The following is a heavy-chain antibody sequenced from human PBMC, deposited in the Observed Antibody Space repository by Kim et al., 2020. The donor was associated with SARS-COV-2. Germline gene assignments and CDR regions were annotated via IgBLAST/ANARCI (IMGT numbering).Heavy chain of an antibody. V-gene: IGHV3-30*03. D-gene: IGHD6-13*01. CDR1: GFSFSNFG. CDR3: ARGGYSSSWSIGEAFNF. J-gene: IGHJ3*01. Sequence: GGSLRLSCAASGFSFSNFGIHWVRQAPGKGLEWVAVISDEGSKKHYADSVKGRFTISRDNSKNTLYLQMNSLRAEDTAVYYCARGGYSSSWSIGEAFNFWGQGTMVTVSS. CDR2: ISDEGSKK.